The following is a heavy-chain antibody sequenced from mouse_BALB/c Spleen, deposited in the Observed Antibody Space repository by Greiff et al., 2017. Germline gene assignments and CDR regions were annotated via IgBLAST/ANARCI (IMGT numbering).Heavy chain of an antibody. V-gene: IGHV5-12-1*01. D-gene: IGHD1-1*01. CDR3: ARLYYYGSSPLYAMDY. J-gene: IGHJ4*01. CDR1: GFAFSSYD. Sequence: EVKVVESGGGLVKPGGSLKLSCAASGFAFSSYDMSWVRQTPEKRLEWVAYISSGGGSTYYPDTVKGRFTISRDNAKNTLYLQMSSLKSEDTAMYYCARLYYYGSSPLYAMDYWGQGTSVTVSS. CDR2: ISSGGGST.